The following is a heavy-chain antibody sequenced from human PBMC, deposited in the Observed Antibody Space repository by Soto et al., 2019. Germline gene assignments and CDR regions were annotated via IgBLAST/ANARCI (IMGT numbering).Heavy chain of an antibody. V-gene: IGHV4-59*01. CDR3: ARSSRITMVRGVIREPHFDY. D-gene: IGHD3-10*01. Sequence: QVQLQESGAGLVKPSETLSLTCTVSGGSIDNYYWSWIRQPPGRGLEWIGFIYSSGSTNYNPSVKSRVTISAETSRNQVSLKLTSVTTADTAVYYCARSSRITMVRGVIREPHFDYWGQGTLVTVSS. CDR2: IYSSGST. CDR1: GGSIDNYY. J-gene: IGHJ4*02.